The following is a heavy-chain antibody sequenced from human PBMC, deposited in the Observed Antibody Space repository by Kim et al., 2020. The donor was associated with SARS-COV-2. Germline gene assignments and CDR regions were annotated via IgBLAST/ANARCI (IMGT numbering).Heavy chain of an antibody. CDR3: ARDRYTFYYFDSSGYRRMDV. CDR2: IIPIFGTA. J-gene: IGHJ6*02. Sequence: SVKVSCKASGGTFSSYAISWVRQAPGQGLEWMGGIIPIFGTANYAQKFQGRVTITADESTSTAYIELSSLRSEETAVYYCARDRYTFYYFDSSGYRRMDVWGQGPTLTVSS. V-gene: IGHV1-69*13. D-gene: IGHD3-22*01. CDR1: GGTFSSYA.